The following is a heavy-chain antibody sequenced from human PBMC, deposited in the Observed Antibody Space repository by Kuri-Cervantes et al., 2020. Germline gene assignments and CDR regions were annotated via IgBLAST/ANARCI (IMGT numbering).Heavy chain of an antibody. J-gene: IGHJ4*02. V-gene: IGHV4-34*01. Sequence: GSLRLSCAVYGGSFSGYYWSWIRQAPGKGLEWIGEINYSGSTNYNPSLKSRVTISVDTSKNQFSLKLSSVTAAGTAVYYCARHDYGVDYWGQGTLVTVSS. D-gene: IGHD4-17*01. CDR1: GGSFSGYY. CDR2: INYSGST. CDR3: ARHDYGVDY.